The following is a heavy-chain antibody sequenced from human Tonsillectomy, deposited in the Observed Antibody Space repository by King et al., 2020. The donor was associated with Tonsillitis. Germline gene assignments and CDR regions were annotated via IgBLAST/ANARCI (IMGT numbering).Heavy chain of an antibody. V-gene: IGHV1-46*03. CDR3: ARRGPVGTMDY. CDR1: GYTFTGYY. Sequence: QLVQSGAEVKKPGASVKVSCKASGYTFTGYYMHWVRQAPGQGLEWMGIINPSDDSTIYAQNFQGRVTMTRDTSTNIVYMDLSSLRFEDTAVYFCARRGPVGTMDYWGQGTLVTVSS. D-gene: IGHD4-23*01. J-gene: IGHJ4*02. CDR2: INPSDDST.